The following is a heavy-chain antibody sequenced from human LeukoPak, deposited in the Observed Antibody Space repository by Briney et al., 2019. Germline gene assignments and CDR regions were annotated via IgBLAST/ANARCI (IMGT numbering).Heavy chain of an antibody. CDR3: TRARASYYFDY. CDR2: IRSKAYGGTT. CDR1: GFTFGDYA. V-gene: IGHV3-49*04. Sequence: AGGSLRLSCTASGFTFGDYAMSWVRQAPGKGLEWVGFIRSKAYGGTTEYAASVKGRFTISRDDSRSIAYLQMSSLKTEDTAVYHCTRARASYYFDYWGQGTLVTVSS. D-gene: IGHD3-10*01. J-gene: IGHJ4*02.